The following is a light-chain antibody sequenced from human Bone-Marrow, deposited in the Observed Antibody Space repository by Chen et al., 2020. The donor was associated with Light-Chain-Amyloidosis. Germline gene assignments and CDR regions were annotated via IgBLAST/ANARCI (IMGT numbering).Light chain of an antibody. CDR2: DDS. CDR1: NIGSTS. Sequence: SYVLTQPSSVSVAPGQTATIACGGHNIGSTSVHWYQQTPGQAPLLVVYDDSDRPSGIPERLSGSHSGNTATLTISRVEAGDEADYYCQVWDRSSDRPVFGGGTKLTVL. V-gene: IGLV3-21*02. CDR3: QVWDRSSDRPV. J-gene: IGLJ3*02.